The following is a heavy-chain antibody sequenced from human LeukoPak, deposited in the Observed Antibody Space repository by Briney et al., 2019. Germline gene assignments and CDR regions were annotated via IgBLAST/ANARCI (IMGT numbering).Heavy chain of an antibody. Sequence: TSETLPLTCTVSGGSIGSADFYWNWVRPPPGKGLESIGSIYYTGTSYYNPSLKSRITISLDMSKNQFSLKLSSVTAADTAVYHCARDPHRERGTSNVFDIWGQGTMVTVSS. CDR3: ARDPHRERGTSNVFDI. CDR2: IYYTGTS. J-gene: IGHJ3*02. D-gene: IGHD1-14*01. CDR1: GGSIGSADFY. V-gene: IGHV4-30-4*08.